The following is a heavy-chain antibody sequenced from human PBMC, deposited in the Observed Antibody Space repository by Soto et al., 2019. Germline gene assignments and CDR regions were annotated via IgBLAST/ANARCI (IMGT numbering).Heavy chain of an antibody. Sequence: GGSLRLCCAASGFTFSSYDMHWVRQATGKGLEWVSAIGTAGDTYYPGSVKGRFTISRENAKNSLYLQMNSLRDEDTAVYYCARMIAAVLKYGMDVWGQGTTLTVSS. CDR1: GFTFSSYD. V-gene: IGHV3-13*01. D-gene: IGHD6-13*01. CDR3: ARMIAAVLKYGMDV. J-gene: IGHJ6*02. CDR2: IGTAGDT.